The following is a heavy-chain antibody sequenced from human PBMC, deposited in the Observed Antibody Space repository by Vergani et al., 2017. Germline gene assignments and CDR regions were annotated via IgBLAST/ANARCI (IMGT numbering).Heavy chain of an antibody. Sequence: QVQLQQWGAGLLKPSATLSPTCAVYGGSFSVYYWSWIRQPPGKGLEWIGEINHSGSTNYNPSLKSRVTISVDTSKNQFSLKLSSVTAADTAVYYCARGDRWNPRGVDYWCQGTLVTVSS. CDR3: ARGDRWNPRGVDY. J-gene: IGHJ4*02. V-gene: IGHV4-34*01. CDR1: GGSFSVYY. D-gene: IGHD1-1*01. CDR2: INHSGST.